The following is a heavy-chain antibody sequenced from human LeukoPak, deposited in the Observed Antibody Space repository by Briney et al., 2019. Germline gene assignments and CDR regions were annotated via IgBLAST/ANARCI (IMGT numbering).Heavy chain of an antibody. Sequence: VASVKVSCKASGGTFSSYAISWVRQAPGQGLEWMGGIIPIFGTANYAQKFQGRVTITADESTSTAYMELSSLRSEDTAVYYCARVVPSGSYDAYFDYWSQGTLVTVSS. V-gene: IGHV1-69*13. D-gene: IGHD1-26*01. J-gene: IGHJ4*02. CDR3: ARVVPSGSYDAYFDY. CDR2: IIPIFGTA. CDR1: GGTFSSYA.